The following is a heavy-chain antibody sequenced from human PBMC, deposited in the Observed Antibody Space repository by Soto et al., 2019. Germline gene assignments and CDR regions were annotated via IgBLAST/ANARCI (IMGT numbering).Heavy chain of an antibody. J-gene: IGHJ6*02. V-gene: IGHV3-23*01. CDR1: GFTFSSYA. D-gene: IGHD5-18*01. CDR2: VSVSGGTT. CDR3: AKDLRGYSYGYRHPYYYYYYGMDV. Sequence: PGGSLRPSCAASGFTFSSYAMSWVRQAPGKGLEWVSTVSVSGGTTYYADSVKGRFTISRDNPKNTLYLQMNSLRAEDSAVYYCAKDLRGYSYGYRHPYYYYYYGMDVWGQGTTVTVS.